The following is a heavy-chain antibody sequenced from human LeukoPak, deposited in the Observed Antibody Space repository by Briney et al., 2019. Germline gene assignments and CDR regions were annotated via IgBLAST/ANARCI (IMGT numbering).Heavy chain of an antibody. CDR1: GASVSGKF. CDR3: VGGGDWLPEY. Sequence: SETLSLTCTVSGASVSGKFWSWIRHSPGNGLEWIGLIYYSGSTKFNPTLKSRVAMSVDPSNNQFSLSLNSVTTTDTAVYFCVGGGDWLPEYWGRGTQVIVSS. V-gene: IGHV4-59*02. D-gene: IGHD3/OR15-3a*01. J-gene: IGHJ4*01. CDR2: IYYSGST.